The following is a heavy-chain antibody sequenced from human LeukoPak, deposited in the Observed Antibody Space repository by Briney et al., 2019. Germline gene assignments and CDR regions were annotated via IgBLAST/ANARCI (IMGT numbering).Heavy chain of an antibody. CDR2: ISSSSSYI. D-gene: IGHD3-3*01. J-gene: IGHJ6*03. V-gene: IGHV3-21*01. CDR3: ARVPGVVPYYYYYMDV. Sequence: GGSLRLSCAASGFTFSSYSMNWVRQAPGKGLEWVSSISSSSSYIYYADSVKGRFTISRDNAKNSLYLQMNSLRAEDTAVYYCARVPGVVPYYYYYMDVWGKGTTVTVSS. CDR1: GFTFSSYS.